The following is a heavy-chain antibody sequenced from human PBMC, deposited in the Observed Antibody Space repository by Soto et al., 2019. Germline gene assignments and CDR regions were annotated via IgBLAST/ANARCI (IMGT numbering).Heavy chain of an antibody. CDR2: ISRRSTTI. D-gene: IGHD4-17*01. J-gene: IGHJ4*02. V-gene: IGHV3-48*01. Sequence: GGSLRLSCAASGFSFSLYNMNWVRQAPGKGLEWVSYISRRSTTIYYADSVKGRFTISRDNAKNSLYLQMSSLRVEDTAVYYCARTPDYGDFASDYWGQGTLVTVSS. CDR1: GFSFSLYN. CDR3: ARTPDYGDFASDY.